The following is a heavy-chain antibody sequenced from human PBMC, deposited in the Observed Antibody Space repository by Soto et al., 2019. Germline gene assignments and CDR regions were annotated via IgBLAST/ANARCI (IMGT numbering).Heavy chain of an antibody. J-gene: IGHJ4*02. CDR1: GYTFTSQW. V-gene: IGHV5-51*01. Sequence: GASLKISCKASGYTFTSQWIGWVRQKPGKGLEWMGLIFPGDSDTRYSPSFQGQVTIPDDKSISTAFLQWSSLKASDTAMYSCARRVDGYPGYWGQGTLVTVSP. CDR3: ARRVDGYPGY. D-gene: IGHD5-12*01. CDR2: IFPGDSDT.